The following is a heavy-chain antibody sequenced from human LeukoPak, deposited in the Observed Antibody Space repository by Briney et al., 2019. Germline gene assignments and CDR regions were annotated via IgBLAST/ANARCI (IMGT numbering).Heavy chain of an antibody. V-gene: IGHV3-23*01. CDR3: AKGRRIAHTYYYDSSGYKGGYYFDY. CDR1: GFTFSSYA. CDR2: ISGSGGST. J-gene: IGHJ4*02. Sequence: GGSLRLSCAASGFTFSSYAMSWVRQAPGKGLEWVSAISGSGGSTYYADSVKGRFTISRDNSKDTLYLQMNSLRAEDTAVYYCAKGRRIAHTYYYDSSGYKGGYYFDYWGQGTLVTVSS. D-gene: IGHD3-22*01.